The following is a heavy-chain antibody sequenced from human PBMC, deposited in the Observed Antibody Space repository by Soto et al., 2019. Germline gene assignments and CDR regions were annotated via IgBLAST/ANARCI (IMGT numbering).Heavy chain of an antibody. CDR3: ARGGGLYYYDSSGYGWFDP. D-gene: IGHD3-22*01. V-gene: IGHV1-18*04. Sequence: SVKVSCKASGYTFTSYGISWVRQAPGQGLEWMGWISAYNGNTNYAQKLQGRVTMTTDTSTSTAYMELRSLRSDDTAVYYCARGGGLYYYDSSGYGWFDPWGQGTLVTVSS. J-gene: IGHJ5*02. CDR2: ISAYNGNT. CDR1: GYTFTSYG.